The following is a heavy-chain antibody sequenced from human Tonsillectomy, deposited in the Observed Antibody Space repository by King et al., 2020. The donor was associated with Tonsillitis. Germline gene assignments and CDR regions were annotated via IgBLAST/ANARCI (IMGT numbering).Heavy chain of an antibody. Sequence: QLQESGPGLVKPSQTLSLTCTVSGGSISSGDYYWSWIRQPPGKGLECIGYIYFSGSTYYNPSLKSRVTISVDTSKNQFSLKLRSVTAADTAAYYCVAAADNWFDPWGQGTLVTVSS. D-gene: IGHD6-13*01. J-gene: IGHJ5*02. V-gene: IGHV4-30-4*01. CDR3: VAAADNWFDP. CDR2: IYFSGST. CDR1: GGSISSGDYY.